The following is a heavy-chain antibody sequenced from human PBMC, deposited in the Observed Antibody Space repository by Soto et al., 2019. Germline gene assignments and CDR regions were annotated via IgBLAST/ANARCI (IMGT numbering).Heavy chain of an antibody. CDR2: ISGSGGST. CDR3: AKDLGIVVVPAYVDY. CDR1: GFTFSSYA. V-gene: IGHV3-23*01. Sequence: GGSLRLSCAASGFTFSSYAMSWVRQAPGKGLEWVSAISGSGGSTYYADSVKGRFTISRDNSKNTLYLQMNSLRAEDTAVYYCAKDLGIVVVPAYVDYWGQGTLVTVSS. J-gene: IGHJ4*02. D-gene: IGHD2-2*01.